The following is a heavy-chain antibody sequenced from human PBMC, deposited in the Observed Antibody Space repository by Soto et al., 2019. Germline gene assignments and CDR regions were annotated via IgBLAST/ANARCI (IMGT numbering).Heavy chain of an antibody. V-gene: IGHV3-21*06. D-gene: IGHD3-10*01. CDR1: GFTFSSYS. CDR3: ARSSGGSGKLWNYYGMDV. Sequence: EVQLVESGGGLVKPGGSLRLSCAASGFTFSSYSMTWVRQAPGKELGGVSSISSGSSYIYYADSVMGRFTISRDNAKNSLYLQMNSLRAEDTAVYYCARSSGGSGKLWNYYGMDVWGQGTTVTVSS. CDR2: ISSGSSYI. J-gene: IGHJ6*02.